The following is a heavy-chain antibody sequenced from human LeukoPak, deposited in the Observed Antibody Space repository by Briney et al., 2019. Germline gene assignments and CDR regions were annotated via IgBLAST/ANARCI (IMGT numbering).Heavy chain of an antibody. CDR3: AREDCSSTSCYSDAFDI. J-gene: IGHJ3*02. D-gene: IGHD2-2*01. V-gene: IGHV4-4*07. Sequence: SETLSLTCTVSGDSISPYHWSWVRQPAGKGLEWIGHLYASGSTNYNPSLKSRVTMSVDRSKNQFSLRLISVTAADTAMYYCAREDCSSTSCYSDAFDIWGQGTMVTVSS. CDR2: LYASGST. CDR1: GDSISPYH.